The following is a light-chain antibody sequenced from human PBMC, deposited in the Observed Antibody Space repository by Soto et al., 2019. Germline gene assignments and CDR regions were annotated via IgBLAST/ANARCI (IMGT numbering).Light chain of an antibody. CDR2: GAS. Sequence: TVLTQSPGTLSLSPGDRATLSCRASQTVINNYLAWYQQRPGQAPRLLIYGASSRATGIPDRFSGSGSGTDFTLTISRLEPEDFAVYYCQQYGSSGTFGQGTKVDIK. CDR1: QTVINNY. V-gene: IGKV3-20*01. J-gene: IGKJ1*01. CDR3: QQYGSSGT.